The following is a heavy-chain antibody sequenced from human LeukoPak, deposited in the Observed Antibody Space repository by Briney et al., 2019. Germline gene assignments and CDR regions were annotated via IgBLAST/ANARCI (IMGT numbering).Heavy chain of an antibody. CDR1: GFIFSNFE. CDR2: ISHTGDI. D-gene: IGHD3-22*01. V-gene: IGHV3-48*03. J-gene: IGHJ4*02. CDR3: ARSSGSDRPFDS. Sequence: PGGSLRLSCAASGFIFSNFEMNWVRQAPGKGLEWVSHISHTGDIKYADSVKGRFTISRDNSKNSQYLQMTSLRAEDTAVYYCARSSGSDRPFDSWGQGILVTVSS.